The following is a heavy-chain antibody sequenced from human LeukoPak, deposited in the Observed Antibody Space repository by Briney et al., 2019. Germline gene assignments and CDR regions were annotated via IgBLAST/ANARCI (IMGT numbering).Heavy chain of an antibody. CDR1: GGSISSYY. J-gene: IGHJ4*02. CDR3: ARRSGSSSFIDY. V-gene: IGHV4-4*09. CDR2: IYTCGST. D-gene: IGHD6-13*01. Sequence: SETLSLTCTVSGGSISSYYWSWIRQPPGKGLEWIGYIYTCGSTNYNPSLKSRVTISVDTSKNQFSLKLSSVTAADTAVYYCARRSGSSSFIDYWGQGTLVTVSS.